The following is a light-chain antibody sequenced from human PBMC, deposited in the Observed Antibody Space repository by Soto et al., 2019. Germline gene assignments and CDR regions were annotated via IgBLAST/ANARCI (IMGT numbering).Light chain of an antibody. CDR3: QQRGNWPPLT. CDR2: DAS. J-gene: IGKJ4*01. Sequence: EIVFTQSPATLSLSPGETATLSCRASQSVSSYLAWYQQKPGQAPRLLIYDASNRATGIPARFSGSGSGTDFTLTISSLEPEDFAVYYCQQRGNWPPLTFGGGTKVEIK. V-gene: IGKV3-11*01. CDR1: QSVSSY.